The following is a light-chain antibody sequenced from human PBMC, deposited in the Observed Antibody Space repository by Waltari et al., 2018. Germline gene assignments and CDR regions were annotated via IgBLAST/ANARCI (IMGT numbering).Light chain of an antibody. CDR2: EDT. CDR1: ELPRQS. Sequence: SYELTQTPPVSVSPGLTARIPCSGHELPRQSPSWFQQKSGQAPRLVIYEDTKRPSGIPDRFSGSSSGTVATLTIAGAQVDDEADYYCYSSDSTGLRVFGGGTSVVVL. J-gene: IGLJ1*01. V-gene: IGLV3-10*01. CDR3: YSSDSTGLRV.